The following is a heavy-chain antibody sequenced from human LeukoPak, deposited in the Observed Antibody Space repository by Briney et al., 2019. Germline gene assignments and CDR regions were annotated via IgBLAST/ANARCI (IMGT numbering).Heavy chain of an antibody. J-gene: IGHJ6*03. CDR1: GFTFSSYS. V-gene: IGHV3-21*01. Sequence: PGGSLRLSCAASGFTFSSYSMNWVRQAPGKGLEWVSSISSSSSYIYYADSVKGRFTISRDNAKNSLYLQMNSLRAEDTAVYYCARASSGSYSYYYYMGVWGKGTTVTVSS. CDR2: ISSSSSYI. CDR3: ARASSGSYSYYYYMGV. D-gene: IGHD1-26*01.